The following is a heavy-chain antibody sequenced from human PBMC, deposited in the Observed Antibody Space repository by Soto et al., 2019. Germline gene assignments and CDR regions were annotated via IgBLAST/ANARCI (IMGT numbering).Heavy chain of an antibody. D-gene: IGHD3-22*01. CDR2: ITGNGDTT. J-gene: IGHJ4*02. CDR3: AKIDGYFDY. V-gene: IGHV3-23*01. CDR1: GFTFINTG. Sequence: EVQVLQSGGGLVPPGGSLRLSCAGSGFTFINTGMSWVRQAPGQGLEWVSAITGNGDTTNYADSVKGRFTISRDNSKSTLYLQMNSLRAEDTAVYYCAKIDGYFDYWGQGTLVTVSS.